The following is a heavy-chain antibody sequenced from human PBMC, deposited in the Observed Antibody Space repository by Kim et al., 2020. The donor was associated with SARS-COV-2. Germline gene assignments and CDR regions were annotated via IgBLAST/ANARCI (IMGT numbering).Heavy chain of an antibody. CDR3: AKAGGYCSGGSCYSYFDY. J-gene: IGHJ4*02. D-gene: IGHD2-15*01. Sequence: GRFTISRDDAKNSLYLQMNSLRAEDTALYYCAKAGGYCSGGSCYSYFDYWGQGTLVTVSS. V-gene: IGHV3-9*01.